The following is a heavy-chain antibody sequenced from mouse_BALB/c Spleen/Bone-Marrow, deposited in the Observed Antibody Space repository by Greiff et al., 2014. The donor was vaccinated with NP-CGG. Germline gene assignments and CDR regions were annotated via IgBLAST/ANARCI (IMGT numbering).Heavy chain of an antibody. D-gene: IGHD1-1*02. CDR3: ASFYGRFAY. CDR1: GYPFSSYW. J-gene: IGHJ3*01. V-gene: IGHV1-9*01. CDR2: ILPGSGNT. Sequence: QVQLQQSGAELMKPGASVKISCKAIGYPFSSYWLGGVKRRLGKGFELIGEILPGSGNTNYNEKFKGKATFTADTSSNTAYMQLSSLTSEDSAVYYCASFYGRFAYWGQGTLVTVSA.